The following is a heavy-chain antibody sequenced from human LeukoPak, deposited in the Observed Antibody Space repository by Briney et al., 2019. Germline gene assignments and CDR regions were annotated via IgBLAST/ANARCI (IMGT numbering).Heavy chain of an antibody. D-gene: IGHD7-27*01. Sequence: GGSLRLSCAASGFTFSNYAMTWVRQAPGKGLEWLGRIKSKVHGETIDYAAPVKGRFTISRDDSKNTLYLEMNSLETEDTGVYYCTTVWGGDWGQGTLVTVSS. CDR3: TTVWGGD. CDR2: IKSKVHGETI. CDR1: GFTFSNYA. V-gene: IGHV3-15*01. J-gene: IGHJ1*01.